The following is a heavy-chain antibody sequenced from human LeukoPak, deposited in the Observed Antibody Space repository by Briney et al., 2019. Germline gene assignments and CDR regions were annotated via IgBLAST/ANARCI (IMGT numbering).Heavy chain of an antibody. CDR3: ARRRRHDY. CDR2: INPKSGDR. Sequence: GAPVKVSCKASGFTFTDYYIHWVRQAPGQGPEWMGWINPKSGDRNYAQKFQGRVTMTRDTSINTVYMELSRLRSDDTAVYYCARRRRHDYWGQGTLVTVSS. V-gene: IGHV1-2*02. J-gene: IGHJ4*02. CDR1: GFTFTDYY.